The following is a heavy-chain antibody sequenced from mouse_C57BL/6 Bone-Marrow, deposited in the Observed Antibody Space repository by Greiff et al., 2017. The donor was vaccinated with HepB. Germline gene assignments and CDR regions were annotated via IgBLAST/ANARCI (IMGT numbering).Heavy chain of an antibody. CDR3: ARRKGLRRFAY. Sequence: VQRVESGAELARPGASVKLSCKASGYTFTSYGISWVKQRTGQGLEWIGEIYPRSGNTYYNEKFKGKATLTADKSSSTAYMELRSLTSEDSAVYFCARRKGLRRFAYWGQGTRVTVSA. D-gene: IGHD2-2*01. CDR2: IYPRSGNT. V-gene: IGHV1-81*01. CDR1: GYTFTSYG. J-gene: IGHJ3*01.